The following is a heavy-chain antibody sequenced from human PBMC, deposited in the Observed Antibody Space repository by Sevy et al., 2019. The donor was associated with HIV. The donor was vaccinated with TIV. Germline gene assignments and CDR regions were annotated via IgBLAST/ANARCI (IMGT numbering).Heavy chain of an antibody. Sequence: GGSLRFSCAVSGFSFDSYGMTWVRQAPGKGLEWVSGISGSGTRTYYADSVKGRFSISRDNSKNRLYLQMNSLRSEDTAIYYCAKGGGGHYDPDEIGYYFYYYNIDVRGKGTTVTVSS. CDR2: ISGSGTRT. J-gene: IGHJ6*04. CDR3: AKGGGGHYDPDEIGYYFYYYNIDV. CDR1: GFSFDSYG. V-gene: IGHV3-23*01. D-gene: IGHD3-22*01.